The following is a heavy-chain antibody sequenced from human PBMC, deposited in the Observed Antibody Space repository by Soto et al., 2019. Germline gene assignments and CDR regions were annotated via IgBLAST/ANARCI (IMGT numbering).Heavy chain of an antibody. Sequence: GGSLRLSCAASGFTFSNYAMSWVRQAPGKGLEWVSGISGGGGTTYYADSVKGRFTISRDNSKNTLYLQMNSLRAEDTAVYYCANSYYYDSGVNYWGQGTLVTVSS. J-gene: IGHJ4*02. D-gene: IGHD3-22*01. CDR1: GFTFSNYA. V-gene: IGHV3-23*01. CDR2: ISGGGGTT. CDR3: ANSYYYDSGVNY.